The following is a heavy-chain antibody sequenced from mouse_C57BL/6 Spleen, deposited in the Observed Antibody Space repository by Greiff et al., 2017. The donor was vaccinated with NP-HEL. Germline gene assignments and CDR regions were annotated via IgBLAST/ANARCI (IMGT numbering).Heavy chain of an antibody. CDR2: INPYNGGT. CDR1: GYTFTDYY. V-gene: IGHV1-19*01. Sequence: VQLQQSGPVLVKPGASVKMSCKASGYTFTDYYMNWVKQSHGKSLEWIGVINPYNGGTSYNQKFKGKATLTVDKSSSTAYMELNSLTSEDSAVYYCARTTGTGLDYAMDYWGQGTSVTVS. J-gene: IGHJ4*01. CDR3: ARTTGTGLDYAMDY. D-gene: IGHD4-1*01.